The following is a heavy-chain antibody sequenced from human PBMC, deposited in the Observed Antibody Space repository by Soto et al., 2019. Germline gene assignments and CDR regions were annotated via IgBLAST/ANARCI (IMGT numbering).Heavy chain of an antibody. CDR2: IWYDGSNK. CDR3: ARDIDILTGYRKDDEYYYYYGMDV. V-gene: IGHV3-33*01. CDR1: GFTFSSYG. Sequence: GGSLRLSCAASGFTFSSYGMHWVRQAPGKGLEWVAVIWYDGSNKYYADSVKGRFTISRDNSKNTLYLQMNSLRAEDTAVYYCARDIDILTGYRKDDEYYYYYGMDVWGQGTTVTVSS. J-gene: IGHJ6*02. D-gene: IGHD3-9*01.